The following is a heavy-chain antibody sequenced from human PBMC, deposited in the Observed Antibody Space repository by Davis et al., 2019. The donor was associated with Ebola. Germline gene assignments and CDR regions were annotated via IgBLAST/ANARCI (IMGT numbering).Heavy chain of an antibody. CDR2: ISSSGSTI. J-gene: IGHJ6*02. Sequence: GESLKISCAASGFTFSSYSMNWVHQAPGKGLEWVSYISSSGSTIYYADSVKGRFTISSDNAKNSLYLQMNSLRAEETAVNYCARGSSRYCSSTSCYYYYYGMDVWGQGTTVTVSS. CDR1: GFTFSSYS. CDR3: ARGSSRYCSSTSCYYYYYGMDV. D-gene: IGHD2-2*01. V-gene: IGHV3-48*04.